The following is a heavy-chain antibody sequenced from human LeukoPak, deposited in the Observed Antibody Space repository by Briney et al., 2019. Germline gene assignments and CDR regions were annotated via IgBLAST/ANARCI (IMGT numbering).Heavy chain of an antibody. V-gene: IGHV4-34*01. J-gene: IGHJ4*02. CDR2: INHSGST. CDR1: GGSFSGYY. CDR3: ARGIRGSSWQDFDY. D-gene: IGHD6-13*01. Sequence: SETLSLTCAVYGGSFSGYYWSWIRQPPGKGLEWIGEINHSGSTNYNPSLKSRVTISVDTSKNQFSLKLSSVTAADTAVYYCARGIRGSSWQDFDYWGPGTLVTVSS.